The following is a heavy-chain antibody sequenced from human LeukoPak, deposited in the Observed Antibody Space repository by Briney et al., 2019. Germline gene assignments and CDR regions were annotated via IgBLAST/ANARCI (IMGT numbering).Heavy chain of an antibody. Sequence: PGGSLRLSCAASRFTFSSYSMNWVRQAPGKGLEWVSSISSSSSYIYYADSVKGRFTISRDNAKNSLYLQMNSLRAEDTAVYYCAREDRSNFDYWGQGTLVTVSS. CDR3: AREDRSNFDY. CDR2: ISSSSSYI. CDR1: RFTFSSYS. V-gene: IGHV3-21*01. J-gene: IGHJ4*02.